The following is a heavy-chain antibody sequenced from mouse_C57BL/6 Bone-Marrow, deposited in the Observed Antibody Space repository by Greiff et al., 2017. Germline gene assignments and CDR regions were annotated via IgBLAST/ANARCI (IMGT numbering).Heavy chain of an antibody. CDR2: IRNKANNHAT. V-gene: IGHV6-6*01. Sequence: EVKVEESGGGLVQPGGSMKLSCAASGFTFSDAWMDWVRQSPEKGLEWVAEIRNKANNHATYYAESVKGKFTISRDDSKSSVYLQMNSLRAEDTGIYYCTRRGTTVVSYYFDYWGQGTTLTVSS. J-gene: IGHJ2*01. CDR1: GFTFSDAW. CDR3: TRRGTTVVSYYFDY. D-gene: IGHD1-1*01.